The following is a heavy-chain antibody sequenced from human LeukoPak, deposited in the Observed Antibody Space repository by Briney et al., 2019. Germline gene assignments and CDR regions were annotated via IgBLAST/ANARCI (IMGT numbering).Heavy chain of an antibody. CDR1: GYTFTSYG. CDR2: ISAYNGNT. V-gene: IGHV1-18*01. J-gene: IGHJ4*02. D-gene: IGHD3-3*01. Sequence: ASVKVSCKASGYTFTSYGISWVRQAPGQGLEWMGWISAYNGNTNYAQKLQGRVTMTTDTSTSTAYMELRSLRSDDTVVYYCARELDYDSWRGAQRLDYWGQGALVTVSS. CDR3: ARELDYDSWRGAQRLDY.